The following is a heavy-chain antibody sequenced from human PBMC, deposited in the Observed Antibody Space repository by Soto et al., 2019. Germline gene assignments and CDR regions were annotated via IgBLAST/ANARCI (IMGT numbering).Heavy chain of an antibody. Sequence: QVQLVQSGAEVKKPGSSVKVSCKASGGIFSNFAFNWMRQAPGQGLEWMGGIIPTLGTPHYAQKFLGRVTITASESMRTVYMEMSSLTVEDTAVYYCARVGLGAYDYWGQGTLVIVSS. CDR3: ARVGLGAYDY. CDR2: IIPTLGTP. V-gene: IGHV1-69*01. D-gene: IGHD6-19*01. J-gene: IGHJ4*02. CDR1: GGIFSNFA.